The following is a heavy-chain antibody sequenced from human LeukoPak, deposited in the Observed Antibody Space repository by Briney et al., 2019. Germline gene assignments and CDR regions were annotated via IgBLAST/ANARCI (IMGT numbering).Heavy chain of an antibody. Sequence: TGGSLRLSCAASGFTFSDYYMSWIRQAPGKGLEWVSYISSSSSYTNYADSVKGRFTISRDNAKNSLYLQMNSLRAEDPAVYYCARGRYDSSGYNAFDIWGQGTMVTVSS. J-gene: IGHJ3*02. D-gene: IGHD3-22*01. CDR1: GFTFSDYY. CDR2: ISSSSSYT. CDR3: ARGRYDSSGYNAFDI. V-gene: IGHV3-11*05.